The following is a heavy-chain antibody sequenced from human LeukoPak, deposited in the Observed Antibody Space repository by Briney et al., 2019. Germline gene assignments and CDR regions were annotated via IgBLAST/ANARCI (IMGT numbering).Heavy chain of an antibody. Sequence: SGTLRLTCGVSGGSVINTSWWTWVRQPPGKGLEWIGEVHLDGRTNYNPSLESRLTMSVDVSENQVSLKLTSVTAADTAVYYCAREGGFYRPLDYSGQGPGHR. D-gene: IGHD3-3*01. CDR1: GGSVINTSW. V-gene: IGHV4-4*02. CDR3: AREGGFYRPLDY. J-gene: IGHJ4*02. CDR2: VHLDGRT.